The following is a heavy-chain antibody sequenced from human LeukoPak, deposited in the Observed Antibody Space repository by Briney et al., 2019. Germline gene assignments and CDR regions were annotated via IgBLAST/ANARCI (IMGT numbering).Heavy chain of an antibody. V-gene: IGHV4-30-4*08. CDR2: IYYSGST. CDR3: ARDLEYSYGLTGAFDI. CDR1: GGSISSGDYY. D-gene: IGHD5-18*01. Sequence: PSETLSLTCTVSGGSISSGDYYWSWIRQPPGKGLEWIGYIYYSGSTYYNPSLKSRVTISVDTSKNQFSLKLSSVTAADTAVYYCARDLEYSYGLTGAFDIWGQGTMVTVSS. J-gene: IGHJ3*02.